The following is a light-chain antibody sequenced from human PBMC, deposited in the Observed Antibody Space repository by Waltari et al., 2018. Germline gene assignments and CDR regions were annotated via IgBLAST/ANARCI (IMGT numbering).Light chain of an antibody. J-gene: IGKJ1*01. Sequence: ELVLTQSPGTLSLSPGERATLSCSASQSVSRALARSPQNPGQSPRLLIYGPSNRSTGSQDRCSGSGSGTYFSLNISRLEPEDFGVYYCQDYVSLPVTFGQGTKVEIK. V-gene: IGKV3-20*01. CDR1: QSVSRA. CDR3: QDYVSLPVT. CDR2: GPS.